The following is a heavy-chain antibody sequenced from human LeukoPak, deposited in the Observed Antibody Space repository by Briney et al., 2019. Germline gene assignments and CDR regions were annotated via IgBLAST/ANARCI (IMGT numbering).Heavy chain of an antibody. CDR2: IIPIFGTA. J-gene: IGHJ4*02. D-gene: IGHD3-22*01. Sequence: SVKVSCKASGGTFSSYAFSWVRQAPGQGLEWMGGIIPIFGTANYAQKFQGRVTITTDESTSTAYMELSSLRSEDTAVYYCARGIVDSSGYYYVHYWGQGTLVTVSS. CDR1: GGTFSSYA. CDR3: ARGIVDSSGYYYVHY. V-gene: IGHV1-69*05.